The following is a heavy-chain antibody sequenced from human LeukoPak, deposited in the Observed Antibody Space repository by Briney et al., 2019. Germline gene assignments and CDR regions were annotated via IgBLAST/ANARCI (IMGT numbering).Heavy chain of an antibody. CDR2: MNPTSGNT. J-gene: IGHJ2*01. CDR1: GYTFTSYD. V-gene: IGHV1-8*01. D-gene: IGHD5-18*01. CDR3: TRMRGYTYGYWYLDL. Sequence: ASVKVSCKAAGYTFTSYDINWVRQAPGQGLEWMGWMNPTSGNTGYAQKFQGRVTMTRDASIATAYMELSSLTSEDTALYYCTRMRGYTYGYWYLDLWSRGTPVTVSS.